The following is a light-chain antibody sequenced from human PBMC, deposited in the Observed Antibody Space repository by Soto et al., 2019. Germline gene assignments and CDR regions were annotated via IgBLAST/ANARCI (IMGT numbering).Light chain of an antibody. CDR3: QQFYRTPRT. CDR1: QSVLYSSTNKNY. V-gene: IGKV4-1*01. J-gene: IGKJ2*01. Sequence: DIVMTQSPDSLAVSLGERATINCKSSQSVLYSSTNKNYLAWYQHKPGQPPKLLIYWASTRESGVPDQFSGSGSGTDFTLTISSLQAEDVAVYYCQQFYRTPRTFGQGTKLEIK. CDR2: WAS.